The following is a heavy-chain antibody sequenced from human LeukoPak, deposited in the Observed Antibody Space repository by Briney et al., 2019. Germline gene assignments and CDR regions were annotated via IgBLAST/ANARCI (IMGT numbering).Heavy chain of an antibody. Sequence: GGSLRLSCAASGFTFSSYGMHWVRQAPGKGLEWVAVIWYDGSNKYYADSVKGRFTISRDNSKNTLYLQMNSLRAEDTAVYYCARERYGLDGYSSSSTYYYGMDVWGQGTTVTVSS. CDR3: ARERYGLDGYSSSSTYYYGMDV. V-gene: IGHV3-33*01. CDR1: GFTFSSYG. D-gene: IGHD6-6*01. J-gene: IGHJ6*02. CDR2: IWYDGSNK.